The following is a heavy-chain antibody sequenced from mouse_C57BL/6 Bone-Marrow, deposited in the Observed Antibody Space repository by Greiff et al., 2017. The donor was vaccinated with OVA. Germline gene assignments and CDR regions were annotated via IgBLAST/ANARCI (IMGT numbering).Heavy chain of an antibody. Sequence: QVQLQQSGPELVKPGASVKISCKASGYSFTSYYIHWVKQRPGQGLEWIGWIYPGSGNPKYNEKFKGKATLTADTSSSTAYMQLSSLTSEDSAVYYCARGYGSSGVLFDYWGQGTTLTVSS. CDR2: IYPGSGNP. J-gene: IGHJ2*01. CDR3: ARGYGSSGVLFDY. V-gene: IGHV1-66*01. D-gene: IGHD1-1*01. CDR1: GYSFTSYY.